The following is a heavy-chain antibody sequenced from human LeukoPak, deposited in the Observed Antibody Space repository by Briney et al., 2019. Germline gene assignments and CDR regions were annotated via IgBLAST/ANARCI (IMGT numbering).Heavy chain of an antibody. V-gene: IGHV3-9*01. CDR2: ISWNSGSI. D-gene: IGHD2-2*01. CDR1: GFTFDDYA. CDR3: AKAGRVVVVPVYFDY. J-gene: IGHJ4*02. Sequence: GGSLRLSCAASGFTFDDYAMHWVRQAPGKGLEWVSGISWNSGSIGYADSVKGRFTISRDNAKSSLYLQMNSLRAEDTALYYCAKAGRVVVVPVYFDYWGQGTLVTASS.